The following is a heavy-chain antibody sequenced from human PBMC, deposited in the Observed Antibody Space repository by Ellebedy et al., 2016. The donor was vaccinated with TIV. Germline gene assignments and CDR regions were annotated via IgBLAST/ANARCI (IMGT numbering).Heavy chain of an antibody. CDR1: GFSFSDAW. J-gene: IGHJ4*02. CDR3: ATDSPSRVSQSGPDDY. CDR2: IRSKTGGGTT. V-gene: IGHV3-15*01. D-gene: IGHD6-25*01. Sequence: GESLKISCTASGFSFSDAWMSWVRQAPGKGLEWVGRIRSKTGGGTTDYAAPVKGIFTISRDDSKTTLYLQMNSLKTEDTAMYYCATDSPSRVSQSGPDDYWGQGTLVTVSS.